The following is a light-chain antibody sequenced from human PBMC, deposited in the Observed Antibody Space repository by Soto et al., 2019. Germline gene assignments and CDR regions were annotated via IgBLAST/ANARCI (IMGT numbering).Light chain of an antibody. J-gene: IGLJ3*02. CDR2: DVS. Sequence: QSVLTQPASVSGSPGQSITISCTGTSSDVGDHKYVSWYQQHPGKAPKLMIYDVSYRPSGVSIRFSGSKSGNTASLTISGLQAEDEADYYCSSYTTSSTSRVFGGGTKLTVL. V-gene: IGLV2-14*01. CDR3: SSYTTSSTSRV. CDR1: SSDVGDHKY.